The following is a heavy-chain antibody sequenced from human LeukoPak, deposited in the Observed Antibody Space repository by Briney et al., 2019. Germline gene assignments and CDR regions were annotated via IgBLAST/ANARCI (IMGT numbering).Heavy chain of an antibody. V-gene: IGHV3-11*04. CDR3: ARGLYSSSLG. Sequence: GGSLRLSCAASGVSLSGFTFSHFYMNWIRQAPGKGPECISYITSSGSIIFYADSVKGRFTISRDNAENSLYLQMNSLRVEDTAVYYCARGLYSSSLGWGQGTLVTVSS. D-gene: IGHD6-6*01. CDR1: GFTFSHFY. CDR2: ITSSGSII. J-gene: IGHJ4*02.